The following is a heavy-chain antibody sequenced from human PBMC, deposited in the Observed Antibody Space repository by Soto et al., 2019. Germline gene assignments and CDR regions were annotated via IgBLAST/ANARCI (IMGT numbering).Heavy chain of an antibody. J-gene: IGHJ3*02. Sequence: SETLSLTCAVSGYSISSGYYWGWIRQPPGKGLEWIGSIYHSGSTYYNPSLKSRVTISVDTSRNQFSLKLSSVTAADTAVYYCARQSKWGAFDIWGQGTMVTVSS. CDR3: ARQSKWGAFDI. V-gene: IGHV4-38-2*01. CDR1: GYSISSGYY. D-gene: IGHD7-27*01. CDR2: IYHSGST.